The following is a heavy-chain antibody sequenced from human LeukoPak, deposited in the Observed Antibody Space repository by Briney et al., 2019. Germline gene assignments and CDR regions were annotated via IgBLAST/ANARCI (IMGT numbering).Heavy chain of an antibody. Sequence: SETLSLTCTVSGGSLSSGNYYWRWLRQPAGRGREWFGRIYTSGSTNYNPSLKSRVTISVDTSKNQVSLKRSSVTAADTAVYYSARQTYYYYRDVWGKGTTVTISS. J-gene: IGHJ6*03. CDR3: ARQTYYYYRDV. CDR2: IYTSGST. V-gene: IGHV4-61*02. CDR1: GGSLSSGNYY.